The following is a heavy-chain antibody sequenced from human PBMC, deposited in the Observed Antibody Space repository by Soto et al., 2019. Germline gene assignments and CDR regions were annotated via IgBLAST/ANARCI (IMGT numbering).Heavy chain of an antibody. CDR1: GYSFTSYW. D-gene: IGHD5-12*01. Sequence: PGASLKISCQGSGYSFTSYWIGWVRQMPGKGLEWMGIIYPGGSDTRYSPSFQGQVTISADKSISTAYLQWSSLKASDTAMYYCARHRVEMATQFDYWGQGTLVTVSS. CDR3: ARHRVEMATQFDY. CDR2: IYPGGSDT. V-gene: IGHV5-51*01. J-gene: IGHJ4*02.